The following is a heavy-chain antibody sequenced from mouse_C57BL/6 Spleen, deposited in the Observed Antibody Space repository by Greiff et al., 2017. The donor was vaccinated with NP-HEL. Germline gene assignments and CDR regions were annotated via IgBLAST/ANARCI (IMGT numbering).Heavy chain of an antibody. CDR1: GFTFTDYY. CDR3: ASSYDGYL. J-gene: IGHJ3*01. CDR2: IRNKANGYTT. Sequence: EVKLVESGGGLVQPGGSLSLSCAASGFTFTDYYMSWVRQPPGKALEWLGFIRNKANGYTTEYSASVKGRFTISRDNSQSILYLQINARRAEDSATYYCASSYDGYLWGQGTLVTVSA. D-gene: IGHD2-3*01. V-gene: IGHV7-3*01.